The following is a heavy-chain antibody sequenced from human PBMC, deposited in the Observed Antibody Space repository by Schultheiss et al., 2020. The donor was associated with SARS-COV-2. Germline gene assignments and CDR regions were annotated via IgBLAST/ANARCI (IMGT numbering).Heavy chain of an antibody. Sequence: SETLSLTCAVYGGSFSGYSWSWIRQPPGKGLEWIGYIYHSGSTYYNPSLKSRVTISVDTSKNQFSLKLSSVTAEDTAVYYCATDNWGDSVYWGQGTLVTVSS. CDR3: ATDNWGDSVY. D-gene: IGHD7-27*01. J-gene: IGHJ4*02. CDR2: IYHSGST. CDR1: GGSFSGYS. V-gene: IGHV4-34*01.